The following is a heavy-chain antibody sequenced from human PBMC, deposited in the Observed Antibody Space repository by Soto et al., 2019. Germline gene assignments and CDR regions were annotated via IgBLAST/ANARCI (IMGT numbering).Heavy chain of an antibody. J-gene: IGHJ6*02. CDR2: IIPIFGIA. V-gene: IGHV1-69*08. D-gene: IGHD2-2*01. CDR1: GGTFSRYS. Sequence: QVQLVQSGAEVKKPGSSVKVSCKASGGTFSRYSITWVRQAPGHGLEWIGRIIPIFGIASYAQKFQGRVTITADDSTSTAYMELSSLRSDDTAVYYCAREDRDRETGLVPAAIDGMDVWGQGITVTVSS. CDR3: AREDRDRETGLVPAAIDGMDV.